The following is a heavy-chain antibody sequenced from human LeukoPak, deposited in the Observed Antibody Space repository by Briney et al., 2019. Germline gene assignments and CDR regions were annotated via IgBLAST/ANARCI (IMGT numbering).Heavy chain of an antibody. D-gene: IGHD3-22*01. J-gene: IGHJ1*01. CDR1: GFTFSSYS. Sequence: GSLRLSCAASGFTFSSYSMNWVRQAPGKGLEWVSYISSSSSTIYYADAVKGRFTISRDNAKNSLYLQMNSLRAEDTAVYYCARGGPYYDSSGDLRSGVAEYFQHWGQGTLVTVSS. CDR3: ARGGPYYDSSGDLRSGVAEYFQH. V-gene: IGHV3-48*01. CDR2: ISSSSSTI.